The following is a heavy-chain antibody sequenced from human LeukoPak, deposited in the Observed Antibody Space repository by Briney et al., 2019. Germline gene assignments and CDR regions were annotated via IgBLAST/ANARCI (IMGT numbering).Heavy chain of an antibody. CDR2: IYTSGST. CDR3: ARDRGYYDSSGYYYFDY. CDR1: GGSISNYY. J-gene: IGHJ4*02. Sequence: KASETLSLTCTVSGGSISNYYWSWIRQPAGKGLEWIGRIYTSGSTNYNPSLKSRVTMSVDTSKNQFSLKLSSVTAADTAVYYCARDRGYYDSSGYYYFDYWGQGTLVTVSS. D-gene: IGHD3-22*01. V-gene: IGHV4-4*07.